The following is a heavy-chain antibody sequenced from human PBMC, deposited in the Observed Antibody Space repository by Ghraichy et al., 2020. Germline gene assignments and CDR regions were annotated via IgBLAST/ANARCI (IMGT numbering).Heavy chain of an antibody. CDR2: IYHGGGT. D-gene: IGHD6-19*01. CDR1: GGSISSNNW. Sequence: SETLSLTCAVSGGSISSNNWWSWVRQPPGKGLEWIGEIYHGGGTNYNPSLKSRLTISIDKSKNQFSLTLSSVTAADTAVYYCASPTLGGGWTVLYWGQGTLVIVSS. CDR3: ASPTLGGGWTVLY. J-gene: IGHJ4*02. V-gene: IGHV4-4*02.